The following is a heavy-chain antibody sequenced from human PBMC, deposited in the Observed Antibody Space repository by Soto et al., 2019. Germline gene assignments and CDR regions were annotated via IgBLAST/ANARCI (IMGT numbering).Heavy chain of an antibody. Sequence: SVKVSCKASGGTFSSYAISWVRQAPGQGLEWMGGIIPIFGTANYAQKFQGRVTITADESTSTAYMELSSLRSEDTAVYYCARLVNSGSYSVWFDPWGQGTLVTVSS. J-gene: IGHJ5*02. D-gene: IGHD1-26*01. CDR2: IIPIFGTA. V-gene: IGHV1-69*13. CDR1: GGTFSSYA. CDR3: ARLVNSGSYSVWFDP.